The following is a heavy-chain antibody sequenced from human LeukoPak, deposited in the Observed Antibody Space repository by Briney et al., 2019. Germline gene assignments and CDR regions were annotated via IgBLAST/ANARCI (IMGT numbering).Heavy chain of an antibody. CDR3: ARVYVAGRNWFDS. CDR1: GYTSTGYG. J-gene: IGHJ5*01. Sequence: GASVKLSSKASGYTSTGYGVSWVRQAPGQGLEWMGWISPYNGDTNYAQKLQGRVTMTTDTSTSTAYMELRSLRSDDTAVYYCARVYVAGRNWFDSWGQGTLVTVSS. CDR2: ISPYNGDT. V-gene: IGHV1-18*01. D-gene: IGHD6-19*01.